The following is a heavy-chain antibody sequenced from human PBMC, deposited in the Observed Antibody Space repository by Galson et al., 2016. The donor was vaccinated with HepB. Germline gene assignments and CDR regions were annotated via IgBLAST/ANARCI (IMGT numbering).Heavy chain of an antibody. V-gene: IGHV3-21*01. Sequence: SLRLSCAASGFNFSDYSMNWVRQAPGKGLGWVSSISSRSSYIYYADSVKGRFTISRDNAKNSLYLQMNSLRAADTAVYYYARVRLETVTVPEHLSGGEFDFWGQGTLATVSS. J-gene: IGHJ4*02. D-gene: IGHD1-14*01. CDR3: ARVRLETVTVPEHLSGGEFDF. CDR1: GFNFSDYS. CDR2: ISSRSSYI.